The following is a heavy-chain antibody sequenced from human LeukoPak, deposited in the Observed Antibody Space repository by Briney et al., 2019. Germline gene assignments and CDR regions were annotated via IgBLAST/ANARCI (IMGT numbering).Heavy chain of an antibody. Sequence: PSETLSLSCTVSGGSFDNSYCWTWVRQPPGKGAEWIATIYSSEFTYYNPSLRSRVTISGDRSKNLFSLRLSSVTAADTAVYYCARGSDDYKLGNYWGQGTLVTVSS. V-gene: IGHV4-39*01. J-gene: IGHJ4*02. D-gene: IGHD5-24*01. CDR2: IYSSEFT. CDR3: ARGSDDYKLGNY. CDR1: GGSFDNSYC.